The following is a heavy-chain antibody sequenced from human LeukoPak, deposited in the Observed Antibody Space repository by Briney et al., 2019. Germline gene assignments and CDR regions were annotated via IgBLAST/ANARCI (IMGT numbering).Heavy chain of an antibody. CDR2: ISSDGSNK. Sequence: GGSLRLSCAASGFSFSRYGMHWVRQAPGKGLEWVAFISSDGSNKYYADSVKGRFTISRDNSKSTLYLQMNNLRDEDTAVYYCDPHDSASQFWGQGTLVTVSS. CDR3: DPHDSASQF. D-gene: IGHD6-6*01. J-gene: IGHJ4*02. CDR1: GFSFSRYG. V-gene: IGHV3-30*03.